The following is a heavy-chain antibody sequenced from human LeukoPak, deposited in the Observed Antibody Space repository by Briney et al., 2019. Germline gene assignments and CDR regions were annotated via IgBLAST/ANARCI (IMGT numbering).Heavy chain of an antibody. CDR2: IWYNGGNK. Sequence: GGSLRLSCVASGFTFGSYVIQWVRQAPGKGLEWVAIIWYNGGNKYYADSVRGRFTVSRDNSKNTAWLQMDSLRVEDTAVYHCARYNSGRGDYWGQGTLVTVSS. D-gene: IGHD1-14*01. J-gene: IGHJ4*02. V-gene: IGHV3-33*01. CDR1: GFTFGSYV. CDR3: ARYNSGRGDY.